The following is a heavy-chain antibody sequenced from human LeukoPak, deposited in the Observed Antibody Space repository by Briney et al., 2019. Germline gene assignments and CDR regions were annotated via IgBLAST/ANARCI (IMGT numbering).Heavy chain of an antibody. CDR2: IYYSGST. J-gene: IGHJ4*02. Sequence: TASETLSLTSTVSGGSISSGDYYWSWIRQPPGKGLERIGYIYYSGSTYYNPSLKSRVTISVDTSKNQFSLKLSSVTAADTAVYYCARALATPYYFDYWGQGTLVTVSS. V-gene: IGHV4-30-4*01. CDR3: ARALATPYYFDY. CDR1: GGSISSGDYY. D-gene: IGHD5-12*01.